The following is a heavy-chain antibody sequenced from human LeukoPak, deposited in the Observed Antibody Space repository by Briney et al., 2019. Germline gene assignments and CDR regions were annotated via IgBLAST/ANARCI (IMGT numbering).Heavy chain of an antibody. D-gene: IGHD1-26*01. CDR2: ISSSSSTK. J-gene: IGHJ4*02. CDR3: ARDRSPVVDY. V-gene: IGHV3-48*01. CDR1: GFTFSSYS. Sequence: GGSLRLSCAASGFTFSSYSMNWVRQAPEKGQELVSYISSSSSTKYYADSVKGRFTISTDNAKNSLYLQMNSLIAEDTAVYYCARDRSPVVDYWGQGTLVTVSS.